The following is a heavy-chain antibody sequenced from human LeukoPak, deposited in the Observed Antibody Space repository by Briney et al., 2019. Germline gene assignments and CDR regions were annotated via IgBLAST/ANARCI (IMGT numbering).Heavy chain of an antibody. J-gene: IGHJ4*02. CDR1: GYTFTSYG. Sequence: GASVKVSCKASGYTFTSYGISWVRQAPGQGLEWMGWISAYNGNTNYAQKLQGRVTMTTDTSTSTAYMELRSLRSDDTAVYYCARDDVEDSSGYYYGDYWGQGTLVTVSS. CDR3: ARDDVEDSSGYYYGDY. V-gene: IGHV1-18*01. D-gene: IGHD3-22*01. CDR2: ISAYNGNT.